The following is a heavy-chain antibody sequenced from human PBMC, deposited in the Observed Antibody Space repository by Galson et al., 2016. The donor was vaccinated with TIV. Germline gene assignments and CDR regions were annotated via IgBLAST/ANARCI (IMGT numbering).Heavy chain of an antibody. CDR1: GYTITSYA. CDR2: IHAGTGDT. J-gene: IGHJ6*02. CDR3: ARDFGGSFSPFYGMDV. Sequence: SCKASGYTITSYAMHWVRQAPGQRFEWMGWIHAGTGDTKFSQKFQGRVTLTRDTSASTVYMGLSSLTSEDTAVYYCARDFGGSFSPFYGMDVWGQGTTVTVSS. D-gene: IGHD3-16*01. V-gene: IGHV1-3*01.